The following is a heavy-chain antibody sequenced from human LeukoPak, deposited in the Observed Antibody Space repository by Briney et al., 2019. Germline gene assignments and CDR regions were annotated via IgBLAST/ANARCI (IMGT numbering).Heavy chain of an antibody. Sequence: PGGSLRLSCAASGFTVSSNYMSWVRQAPGKGLEWVSYISSSSSTIYYADSVKGRFTISRDNAKNSLYLQMNSLRDEDTAVYYCTRGGSPPEALGDALDIWGQGTMVTVSS. CDR3: TRGGSPPEALGDALDI. CDR2: ISSSSSTI. V-gene: IGHV3-48*02. D-gene: IGHD1-26*01. CDR1: GFTVSSNY. J-gene: IGHJ3*02.